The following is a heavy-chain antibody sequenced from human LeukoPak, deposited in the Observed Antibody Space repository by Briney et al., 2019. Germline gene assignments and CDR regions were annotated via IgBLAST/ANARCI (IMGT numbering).Heavy chain of an antibody. Sequence: GGSVSLFCGASGLTYSSYRMKWVREAPGKGLEGVSSIISSSRHISYADSVKGRFTISRDNAKNSLYLQMNSLRAEDTAVYYSARIDYGDYVYAFDIWGQGTMVTVTS. J-gene: IGHJ3*02. CDR2: IISSSRHI. CDR1: GLTYSSYR. V-gene: IGHV3-21*01. CDR3: ARIDYGDYVYAFDI. D-gene: IGHD4-17*01.